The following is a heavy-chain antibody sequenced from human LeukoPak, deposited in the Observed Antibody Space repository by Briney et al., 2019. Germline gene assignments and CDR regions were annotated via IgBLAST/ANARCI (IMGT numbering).Heavy chain of an antibody. CDR1: GGSISSGSYY. CDR3: ASRFDGYCSSTSCDP. Sequence: PSETLSLTCTVSGGSISSGSYYWSWIRQPAGKGLEWIGRIYTSGSTNYNPSLKSRVTISVDTSKNQFSLKLSSVTAADTAVYYCASRFDGYCSSTSCDPWGQGTLVTVSS. D-gene: IGHD2-2*01. J-gene: IGHJ5*02. CDR2: IYTSGST. V-gene: IGHV4-61*02.